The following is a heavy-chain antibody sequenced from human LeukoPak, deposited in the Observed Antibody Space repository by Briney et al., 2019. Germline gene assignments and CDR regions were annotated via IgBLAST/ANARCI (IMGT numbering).Heavy chain of an antibody. CDR1: GFTFSSYG. CDR2: ISYDGSNK. CDR3: ANAVYGDYYGMDV. Sequence: GGSLRLSCAASGFTFSSYGMHWVRQAPGQGLAWVAVISYDGSNKYYADSVKGRFTISRDNSKNTLYLQMNSLRAEDTAVYYCANAVYGDYYGMDVWGKGTTVTVSS. D-gene: IGHD4-17*01. J-gene: IGHJ6*04. V-gene: IGHV3-30*18.